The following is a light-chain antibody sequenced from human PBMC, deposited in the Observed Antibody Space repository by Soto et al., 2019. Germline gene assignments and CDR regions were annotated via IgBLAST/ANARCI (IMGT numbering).Light chain of an antibody. CDR2: DAS. CDR3: QQRSNWPLT. J-gene: IGKJ4*01. CDR1: QSVGSY. Sequence: EVVLTQTPATLSLSPGENATLSCRASQSVGSYLARYRQKPGQAPRLLIYDASNRAAGIPARFSGSGSGTDFTLTISSLEPEDFAVYYCQQRSNWPLTFGGGTKVDIK. V-gene: IGKV3-11*01.